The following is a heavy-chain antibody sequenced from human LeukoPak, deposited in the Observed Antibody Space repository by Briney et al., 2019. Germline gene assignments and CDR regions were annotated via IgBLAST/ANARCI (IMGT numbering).Heavy chain of an antibody. V-gene: IGHV3-66*02. CDR1: GFTVSSNY. CDR2: IYSGGST. J-gene: IGHJ4*02. D-gene: IGHD2-2*01. Sequence: GGSLRLSCAASGFTVSSNYMSWVRQAPGKGLEWVSGIYSGGSTYYADSVKGRFTISRDNSKNTLYVQMNSLRAEDTAVYYCARERVVVPAAFFDYWGQGTLVTVSS. CDR3: ARERVVVPAAFFDY.